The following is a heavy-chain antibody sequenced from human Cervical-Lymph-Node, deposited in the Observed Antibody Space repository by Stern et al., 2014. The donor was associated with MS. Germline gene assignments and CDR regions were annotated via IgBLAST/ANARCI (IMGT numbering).Heavy chain of an antibody. J-gene: IGHJ4*02. CDR1: GYNFINYY. D-gene: IGHD1-26*01. CDR2: ITPDVGVT. V-gene: IGHV1-2*06. CDR3: ARELRGGRSGHY. Sequence: VQLVESGAEVKKPGASVKVSCKTSGYNFINYYMHWVRQAPGQGLEWMGRITPDVGVTDYAQKFQGRVTMTRDTSISTVYMELNRLTSDDTAVYFCARELRGGRSGHYWGQGSLVTVSA.